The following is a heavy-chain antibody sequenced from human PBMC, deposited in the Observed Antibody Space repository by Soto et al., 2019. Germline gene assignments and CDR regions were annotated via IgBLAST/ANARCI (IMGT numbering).Heavy chain of an antibody. CDR3: AKEIEDVGYYYGMDV. V-gene: IGHV3-30*18. D-gene: IGHD2-15*01. Sequence: QVKLVESGGGVVQPGKSLRLSCAASGFTFSSYGMHWVRQAPGKGLEWVGLISYDGNNKFYADSVTGRFTISRDNSKYTPFLQMNSLRAEYTALYYCAKEIEDVGYYYGMDVWGQGTTVTGSS. J-gene: IGHJ6*02. CDR1: GFTFSSYG. CDR2: ISYDGNNK.